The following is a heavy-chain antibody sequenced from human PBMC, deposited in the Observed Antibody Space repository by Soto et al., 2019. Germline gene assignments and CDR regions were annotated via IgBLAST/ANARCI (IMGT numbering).Heavy chain of an antibody. CDR3: AKGRDYYDSGVWWFDP. CDR1: GGTFSSYA. V-gene: IGHV1-69*06. J-gene: IGHJ5*02. CDR2: IIPIFGTA. D-gene: IGHD3-22*01. Sequence: QVQLVQSGAEVKKPGSSVKVSCKASGGTFSSYAISWVRQAPGQGLEWMGGIIPIFGTANYAQKFQGRVTITAVKSTSTAYTELSSPSSEDTAVYYCAKGRDYYDSGVWWFDPWGQGTLVTVSS.